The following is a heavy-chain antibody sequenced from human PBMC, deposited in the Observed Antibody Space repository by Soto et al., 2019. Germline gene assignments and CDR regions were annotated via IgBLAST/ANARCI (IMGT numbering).Heavy chain of an antibody. D-gene: IGHD2-2*01. CDR2: IIPLVERT. Sequence: ASVKVSCKASGYTFTSYAMHWVRQAPGQRLEWMGRIIPLVERTNYAQKFQGRVRITADKSTSTAYMELSSLISEDTAVYYCARVYCSSPSCPNYSYYGMDVWGQGSTVTVSS. CDR1: GYTFTSYA. CDR3: ARVYCSSPSCPNYSYYGMDV. J-gene: IGHJ6*02. V-gene: IGHV1-3*01.